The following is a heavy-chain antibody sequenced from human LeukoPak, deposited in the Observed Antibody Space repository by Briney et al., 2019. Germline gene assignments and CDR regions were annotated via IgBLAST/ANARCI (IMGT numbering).Heavy chain of an antibody. CDR2: IKYDESEN. CDR1: GITFSNYW. CDR3: AVGGSSEGV. D-gene: IGHD6-6*01. J-gene: IGHJ6*02. Sequence: GGSLRLSCAASGITFSNYWMSWVRQVPGKGLEWVANIKYDESENYYVDSVKGRFTISRDNAKNSLYLQMNSLRVEDTAVYYCAVGGSSEGVWGQGTTVTASS. V-gene: IGHV3-7*01.